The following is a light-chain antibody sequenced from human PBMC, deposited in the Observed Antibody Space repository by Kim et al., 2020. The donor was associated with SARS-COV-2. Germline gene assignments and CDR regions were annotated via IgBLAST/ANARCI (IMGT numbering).Light chain of an antibody. Sequence: DIVMTQSPDSLGVSLGERATINCKSSQSVLYSSNNKNYLAWYQQKSGQPPKLLIYWASTRESGVPDRFSGSGSGTDFTLTISSLQAEDVAVYYCQQYYSTPLTFGEGTKVDIK. CDR3: QQYYSTPLT. CDR2: WAS. V-gene: IGKV4-1*01. J-gene: IGKJ4*01. CDR1: QSVLYSSNNKNY.